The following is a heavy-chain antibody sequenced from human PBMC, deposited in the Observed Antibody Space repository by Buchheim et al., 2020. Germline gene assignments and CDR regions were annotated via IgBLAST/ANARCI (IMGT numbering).Heavy chain of an antibody. V-gene: IGHV3-23*01. CDR1: GFTFNTYG. J-gene: IGHJ4*02. CDR2: ITGSGGTT. CDR3: AKDLVNSGWFIGPDN. D-gene: IGHD6-19*01. Sequence: EVQLLESGGGLVQPGGSLRLSCAASGFTFNTYGMSWVRQAPGKGLEWVSVITGSGGTTYFADSVKGRFTISRDNSRNTLYLQMNSLRPEDTAVYYCAKDLVNSGWFIGPDNWGQGTL.